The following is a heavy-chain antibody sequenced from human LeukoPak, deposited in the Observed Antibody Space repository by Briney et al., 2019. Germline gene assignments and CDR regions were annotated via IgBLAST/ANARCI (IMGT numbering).Heavy chain of an antibody. J-gene: IGHJ4*02. CDR2: IYSGGST. D-gene: IGHD1-26*01. V-gene: IGHV3-53*01. CDR3: AKARGEPPDY. Sequence: GGSLRLSCAASGFTVSSNYMNWVRQAPGKGLEWVSVIYSGGSTYYADSVKGRFTISRDNSKNTLYLQMNSLRAEDTAVYFCAKARGEPPDYWGQGTLVTVSS. CDR1: GFTVSSNY.